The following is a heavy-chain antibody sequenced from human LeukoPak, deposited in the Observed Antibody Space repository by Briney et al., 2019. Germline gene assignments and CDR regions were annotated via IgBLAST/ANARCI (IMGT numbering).Heavy chain of an antibody. CDR2: IWYDGSNK. J-gene: IGHJ3*02. D-gene: IGHD3-3*01. CDR1: TFTFSNYW. V-gene: IGHV3-33*08. Sequence: PGGSLRLSCAASTFTFSNYWMSWVRQAPGKGLEWVAVIWYDGSNKYYADSVKGRFTISRDNSKNTLYLQMNSLRAEDTAVYYCARDASYDSIDIWGQGTMVTVSS. CDR3: ARDASYDSIDI.